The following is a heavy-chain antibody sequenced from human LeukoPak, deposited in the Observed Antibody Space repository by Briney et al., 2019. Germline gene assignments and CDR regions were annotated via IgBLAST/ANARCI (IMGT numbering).Heavy chain of an antibody. CDR1: GFTFSSYD. CDR3: AGRPGTGYRIDY. V-gene: IGHV3-48*03. CDR2: ISSSGSSI. Sequence: GGCLRLSRAVSGFTFSSYDMNWVRQAPGKGLEWVSYISSSGSSIYYADSVKGRFTISRDNAKNSLYLQMNSLRDEDTAVYYCAGRPGTGYRIDYWGQGTLVTVSS. J-gene: IGHJ4*02. D-gene: IGHD2-8*02.